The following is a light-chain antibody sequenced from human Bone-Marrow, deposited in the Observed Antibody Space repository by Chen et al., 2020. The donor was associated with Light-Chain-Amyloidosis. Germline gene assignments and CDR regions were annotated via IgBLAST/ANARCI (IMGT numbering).Light chain of an antibody. J-gene: IGKJ4*01. CDR1: QTISSKY. V-gene: IGKV3-20*01. Sequence: EIVLTQSPGTLSLSPGEGSKLYCRASQTISSKYLTWYQQKFGQAPRLLIYGSSSRATGSPDRFTGSGCGTDFTLPINRLWPEYVAMYYCQQYGTSPLTIGVGTTGEFK. CDR3: QQYGTSPLT. CDR2: GSS.